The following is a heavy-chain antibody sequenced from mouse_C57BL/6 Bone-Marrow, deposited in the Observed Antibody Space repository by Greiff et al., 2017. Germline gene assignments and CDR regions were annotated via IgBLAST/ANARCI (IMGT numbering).Heavy chain of an antibody. V-gene: IGHV14-4*01. J-gene: IGHJ3*01. Sequence: EVQLQQSGAELVRPGASVKLSCTASGFNIKDDYMHWVKQRPEQGLEWIGWIDPENGDTEYASKFQVKGTITADTSSNPAYLQLSSLTSEDTAVYYCTDYGSSSAWFAYWGQGTLVTVSA. CDR1: GFNIKDDY. D-gene: IGHD1-1*01. CDR2: IDPENGDT. CDR3: TDYGSSSAWFAY.